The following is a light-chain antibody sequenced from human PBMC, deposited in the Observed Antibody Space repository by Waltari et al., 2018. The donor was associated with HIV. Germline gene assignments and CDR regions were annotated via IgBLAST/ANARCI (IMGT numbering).Light chain of an antibody. CDR3: SAWDSSLGEWV. CDR1: SSNVGNQG. V-gene: IGLV10-54*04. CDR2: RNN. Sequence: QAGLTQPPSVSKALRQTATITCTGNSSNVGNQGAAWLQQHQGHPPKLLSYRNNNRPSGISERFSASRSGNIASLNITGLQPEDESDYYCSAWDSSLGEWVFGGGTKLTVL. J-gene: IGLJ2*01.